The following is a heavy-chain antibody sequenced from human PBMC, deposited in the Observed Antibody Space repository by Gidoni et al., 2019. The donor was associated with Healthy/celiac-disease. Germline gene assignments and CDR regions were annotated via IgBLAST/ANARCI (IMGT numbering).Heavy chain of an antibody. D-gene: IGHD3-3*02. J-gene: IGHJ4*02. CDR2: ISYDGSNK. CDR1: GFTFSSYG. CDR3: AKEADGSVFGVAHFDY. V-gene: IGHV3-30*18. Sequence: QVQLVESGGGVVQPGRSLRLSCAASGFTFSSYGMHWVRQAPGKGLEWVAVISYDGSNKYYADSVKGRFTISRDNSKNTLYLQMNSLRAEDTAVYYCAKEADGSVFGVAHFDYWGQGTLVTVSS.